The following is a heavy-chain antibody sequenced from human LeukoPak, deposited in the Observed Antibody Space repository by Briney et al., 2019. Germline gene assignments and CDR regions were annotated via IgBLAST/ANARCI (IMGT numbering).Heavy chain of an antibody. J-gene: IGHJ4*02. D-gene: IGHD3-10*01. CDR1: GVPLHANY. CDR2: IYSGGET. V-gene: IGHV3-66*01. Sequence: GGAPRPSRATSGVPLHANYNSGGPQAPGEGPERGLIIYSGGETYYADSVKGRFTISRDHSKNLLYLQLNSLSAEDTAVYYCATGGYIGSGTNYPRRWGQGTLVTVSS. CDR3: ATGGYIGSGTNYPRR.